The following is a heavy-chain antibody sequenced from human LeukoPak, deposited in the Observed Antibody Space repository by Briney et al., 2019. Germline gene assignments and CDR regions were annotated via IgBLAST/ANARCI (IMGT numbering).Heavy chain of an antibody. J-gene: IGHJ4*02. Sequence: PGGSLRLSCAASGFTFSNHWMSWVRQAPGKGLEWVANVKQDGSEKYYVDSVKGRFTTSRDNAKNSLYLQMNSLRAEDTAVYYCARLNWNYANFDYWGQGTLVTVSS. D-gene: IGHD1-7*01. CDR1: GFTFSNHW. CDR2: VKQDGSEK. CDR3: ARLNWNYANFDY. V-gene: IGHV3-7*01.